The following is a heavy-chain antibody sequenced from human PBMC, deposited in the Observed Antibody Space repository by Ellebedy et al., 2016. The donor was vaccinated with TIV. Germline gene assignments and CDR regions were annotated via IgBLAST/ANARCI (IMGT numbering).Heavy chain of an antibody. CDR3: AYGRSTVTLSYYYYGMDV. D-gene: IGHD4-17*01. Sequence: ASVKVSXKASGGTFSSYAISWVRQAPGQGLEWMGGIIPIFGTANYAQKFQGRVTITADKSTSTAYMELSGLRSEDTAVYYCAYGRSTVTLSYYYYGMDVWGQGTTVTVSS. CDR1: GGTFSSYA. V-gene: IGHV1-69*06. CDR2: IIPIFGTA. J-gene: IGHJ6*02.